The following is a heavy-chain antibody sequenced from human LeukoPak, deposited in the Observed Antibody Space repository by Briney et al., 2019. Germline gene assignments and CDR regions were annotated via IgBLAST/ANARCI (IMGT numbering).Heavy chain of an antibody. CDR2: IYSGGST. Sequence: GGSLRLSCAASGFTVSSNYMSWVRQAPGKGLEWVSVIYSGGSTYYADSVKGRFTISRDNAKTSVYLQMNSLKVEDTAFYYCARSKAGGYWGQGTLVTVSS. V-gene: IGHV3-53*01. J-gene: IGHJ4*02. D-gene: IGHD3-10*01. CDR3: ARSKAGGY. CDR1: GFTVSSNY.